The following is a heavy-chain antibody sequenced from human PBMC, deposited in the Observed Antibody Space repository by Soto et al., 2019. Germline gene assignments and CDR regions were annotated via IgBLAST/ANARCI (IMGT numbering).Heavy chain of an antibody. CDR3: ARIRRDSSGYYLIDY. CDR2: IFSNDEK. D-gene: IGHD3-22*01. CDR1: GFSLSTARMG. J-gene: IGHJ4*02. Sequence: QVTLKESGPVLVKPTETLTLTCTVSGFSLSTARMGVSWIRQPPGKALEWLAHIFSNDEKSYSTFLKSRLTISKDTSKSQVALTMTNMDPVDTATYYCARIRRDSSGYYLIDYWGQGTLVPVSS. V-gene: IGHV2-26*01.